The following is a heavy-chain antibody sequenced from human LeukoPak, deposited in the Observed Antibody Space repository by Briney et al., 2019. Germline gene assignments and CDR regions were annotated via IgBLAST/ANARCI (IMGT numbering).Heavy chain of an antibody. D-gene: IGHD1-14*01. CDR3: ARGNPPIYYYMDV. CDR2: INPNSGGT. J-gene: IGHJ6*03. CDR1: GYTSTGYY. Sequence: ASVKVSCKASGYTSTGYYMHWVRQAPGQGLEWMGWINPNSGGTNYAQKFQGRVTMTGDTSISTAYMELSRLRSDDTAVYYCARGNPPIYYYMDVWGKGTTVTVSS. V-gene: IGHV1-2*02.